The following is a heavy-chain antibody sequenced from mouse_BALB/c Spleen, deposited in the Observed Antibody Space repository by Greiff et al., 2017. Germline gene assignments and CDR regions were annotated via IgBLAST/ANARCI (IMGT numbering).Heavy chain of an antibody. Sequence: VKLMESGPGLVAPSQSLSITCTVSGFSLTSYGVYWVRQPPGKGLEWLGVIWAGGSTNYNSALMSRLSISKDNSKSQVFLKMNSLQTDDTAMYYCARDTGPWFAYWGQGTLVTVSA. J-gene: IGHJ3*01. V-gene: IGHV2-9*02. CDR2: IWAGGST. CDR1: GFSLTSYG. CDR3: ARDTGPWFAY.